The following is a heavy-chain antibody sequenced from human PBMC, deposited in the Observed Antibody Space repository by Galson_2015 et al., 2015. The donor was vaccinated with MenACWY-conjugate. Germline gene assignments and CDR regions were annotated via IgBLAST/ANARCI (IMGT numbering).Heavy chain of an antibody. J-gene: IGHJ3*02. CDR1: GFSLSTYEMC. Sequence: PALVKPTPTLTLTCTFSGFSLSTYEMCIYWVRQPPGKALEWPARIDWRDNKYYTTSLKTRLTISKDTSTNQVVLTMTNVDPVDTATYYCARMHIVLDATDAFDIWGQGTMVTVSS. D-gene: IGHD3-22*01. CDR3: ARMHIVLDATDAFDI. CDR2: IDWRDNK. V-gene: IGHV2-70*11.